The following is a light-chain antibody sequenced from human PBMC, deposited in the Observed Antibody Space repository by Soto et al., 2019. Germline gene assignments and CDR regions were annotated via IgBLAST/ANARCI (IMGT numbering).Light chain of an antibody. V-gene: IGKV3-15*01. Sequence: EILMTQSPATLSVSPGDTATLSCRASQSVSNNLAWYQQRPGQAPRLLIYGASTRATGIPARFSGSGSGTEFTLTISSMQSEDFAVYYCKQYNDWPPWTFGEGTEVEIK. J-gene: IGKJ1*01. CDR2: GAS. CDR3: KQYNDWPPWT. CDR1: QSVSNN.